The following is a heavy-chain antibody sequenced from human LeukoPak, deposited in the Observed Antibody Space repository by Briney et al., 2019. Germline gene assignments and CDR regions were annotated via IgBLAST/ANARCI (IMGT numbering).Heavy chain of an antibody. CDR2: IYYSGST. D-gene: IGHD3-22*01. CDR1: GFTFSDHY. J-gene: IGHJ4*02. CDR3: ARIPRKYYYDSSGRHDY. V-gene: IGHV4-38-2*01. Sequence: GSLRLSCAASGFTFSDHYMDWVRQPPGKGLEWIGSIYYSGSTYYNPSLKSRVTISVDTSKNQFSLKLSSVTAADTAVYYCARIPRKYYYDSSGRHDYWGQGTLVTVSS.